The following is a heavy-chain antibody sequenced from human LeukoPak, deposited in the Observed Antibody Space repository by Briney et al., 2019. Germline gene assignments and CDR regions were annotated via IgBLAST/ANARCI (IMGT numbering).Heavy chain of an antibody. CDR3: ARRQFKAFNI. CDR2: IRSAAYGGTS. CDR1: GFIFRDYA. J-gene: IGHJ3*02. Sequence: GGSLRLSCVASGFIFRDYAMSWVRQAPGKGLEWVGFIRSAAYGGTSVYAASVKGRFTISRDDSNSITYLQMNSLKTEDTAVYYCARRQFKAFNIWGQGAMVPVSS. V-gene: IGHV3-49*04.